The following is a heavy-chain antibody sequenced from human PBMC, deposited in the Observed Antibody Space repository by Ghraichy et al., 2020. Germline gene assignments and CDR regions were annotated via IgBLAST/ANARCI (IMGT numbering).Heavy chain of an antibody. CDR2: IHYGGTT. Sequence: SETLSLTCTVSGGSISSSSYFWGWIRQPPGKGLEWIGSIHYGGTTYYNSSLKSRVTISVDTSKNQFSLKLTSVTAAATAVYYCASEYSSESEFDYWGQGTLGTGSS. CDR3: ASEYSSESEFDY. D-gene: IGHD2/OR15-2a*01. CDR1: GGSISSSSYF. V-gene: IGHV4-39*01. J-gene: IGHJ4*02.